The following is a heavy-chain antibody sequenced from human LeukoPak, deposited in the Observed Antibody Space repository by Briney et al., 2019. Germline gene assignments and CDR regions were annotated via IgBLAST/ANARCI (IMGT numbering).Heavy chain of an antibody. CDR3: ARDRWSCSSTSCDLFDY. CDR2: ISSSSSYI. V-gene: IGHV3-21*01. J-gene: IGHJ4*02. D-gene: IGHD2-2*01. Sequence: GGSLRLSCAASRFTFSSYSMNWVRQAPGKGLEWVSSISSSSSYIYYADSVKGRFTISRDNAKNSLYLQMNSLRAEDTAVYYCARDRWSCSSTSCDLFDYWGQGTLVTVSS. CDR1: RFTFSSYS.